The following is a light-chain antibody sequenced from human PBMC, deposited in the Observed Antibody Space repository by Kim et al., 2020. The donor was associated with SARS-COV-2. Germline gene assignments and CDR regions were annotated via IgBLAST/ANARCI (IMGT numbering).Light chain of an antibody. Sequence: VSPGERATLSGRASQSVSSDLAWYQQKPGQAPGLLIYGASTRATGVPARFSGSGSGTEFTLTISSLQSEDFAVYYCQQYNNWPLTFGGGTKVDIK. J-gene: IGKJ4*01. CDR2: GAS. CDR3: QQYNNWPLT. V-gene: IGKV3-15*01. CDR1: QSVSSD.